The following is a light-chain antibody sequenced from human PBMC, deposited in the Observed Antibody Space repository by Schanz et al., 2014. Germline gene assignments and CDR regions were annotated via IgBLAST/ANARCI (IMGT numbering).Light chain of an antibody. CDR1: ISNIGSNT. J-gene: IGLJ3*02. CDR3: ATWDDSLL. Sequence: QSVLTQPPSASGTPGQTVTISCSGDISNIGSNTVNWYQQLPGTAPKLLIYTNNQRPSGVPDRFSASKSGTSASLAISGLRSEDEADYYCATWDDSLLFGGGTKLTV. CDR2: TNN. V-gene: IGLV1-44*01.